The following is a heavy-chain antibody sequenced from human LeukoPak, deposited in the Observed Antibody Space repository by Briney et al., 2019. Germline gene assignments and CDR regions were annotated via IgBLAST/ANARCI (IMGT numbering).Heavy chain of an antibody. CDR3: ARDPVHYYDSSGYWRY. Sequence: ASVKVSCKASGGTFSSYAISWVRQAPGQGLEWMGGIIPIFHTANYAQKLQGRVTMTTDKSTSTAYMELRSLRSDDTAVYYCARDPVHYYDSSGYWRYWGQGTLVTVSS. D-gene: IGHD3-22*01. J-gene: IGHJ4*02. CDR2: IIPIFHTA. CDR1: GGTFSSYA. V-gene: IGHV1-69*05.